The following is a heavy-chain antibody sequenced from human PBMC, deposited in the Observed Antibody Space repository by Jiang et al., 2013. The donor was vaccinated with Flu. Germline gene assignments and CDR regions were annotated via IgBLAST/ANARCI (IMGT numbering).Heavy chain of an antibody. CDR1: GSSVSRQY. J-gene: IGHJ1*01. Sequence: VSGSSVSRQYWSWVRQSPGGDWSGFGHIHHSGKTDYNPSLWGRVTIAIDTSKNQFSLTLTSTTSADTALYFCARDDRFCSGGSCSVRSGVFDTWGQGTMVTVSS. CDR3: ARDDRFCSGGSCSVRSGVFDT. D-gene: IGHD2-15*01. V-gene: IGHV4-59*02. CDR2: IHHSGKT.